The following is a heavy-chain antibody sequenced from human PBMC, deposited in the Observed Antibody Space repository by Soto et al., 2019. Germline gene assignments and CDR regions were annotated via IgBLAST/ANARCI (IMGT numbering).Heavy chain of an antibody. CDR1: GFTINRND. V-gene: IGHV3-30*03. CDR3: ASCERFPRVGVDYYALDV. J-gene: IGHJ6*02. CDR2: MSFDGNHQ. Sequence: QVHLVESGGGVVQPGGSLRLYCAASGFTINRNDMYWVRQAPGKGLEWVAVMSFDGNHQHYADSVKGRFTISRDNSKNTLSLEMNSLRRDDMAVYYCASCERFPRVGVDYYALDVWGQGTTVIVSS. D-gene: IGHD3-3*01.